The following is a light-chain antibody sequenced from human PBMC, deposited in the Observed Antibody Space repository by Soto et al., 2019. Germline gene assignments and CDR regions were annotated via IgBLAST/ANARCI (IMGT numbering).Light chain of an antibody. V-gene: IGKV1-5*01. CDR3: QQYNSYPWT. Sequence: DIQMTQSPSTLSASVGDRVTITCRASQTIFRWLAWYQQRPGKAPNLLISDASDLQSGFPSRFSGSGSGAEFTLTIGRLQPDDFATYHCQQYNSYPWTFGQGTKVEF. CDR2: DAS. J-gene: IGKJ1*01. CDR1: QTIFRW.